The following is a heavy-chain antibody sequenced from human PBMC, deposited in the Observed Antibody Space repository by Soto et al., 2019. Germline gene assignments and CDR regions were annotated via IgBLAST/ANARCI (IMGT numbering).Heavy chain of an antibody. J-gene: IGHJ4*02. V-gene: IGHV3-23*01. Sequence: EVFLLDSGGGLVQPGGSLRLSCAASGFTFSNYAMTWVRQAPGKGPEWISTVNNGGGGTYYADSVKGRFTISRDNSKNTLYLQVSSPRAEDTAVYYCAKERLGRGIDYWGQGILVTVSS. CDR3: AKERLGRGIDY. CDR2: VNNGGGGT. CDR1: GFTFSNYA. D-gene: IGHD3-10*01.